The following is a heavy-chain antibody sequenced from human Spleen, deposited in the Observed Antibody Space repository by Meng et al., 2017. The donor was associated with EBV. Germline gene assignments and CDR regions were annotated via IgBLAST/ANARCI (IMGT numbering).Heavy chain of an antibody. Sequence: QVQLRQSGDEVKKPGASVNVSCKASGYTFSGDAMHWLRQAPGQRPEWIGWINTANGNTKYSQKFQGRVSITRDTSASTAYMDLSSLTAEDTAVYYCARSAVGASFTAFDSWGQGSLVTVSS. V-gene: IGHV1-3*04. CDR1: GYTFSGDA. D-gene: IGHD1-26*01. CDR2: INTANGNT. J-gene: IGHJ4*02. CDR3: ARSAVGASFTAFDS.